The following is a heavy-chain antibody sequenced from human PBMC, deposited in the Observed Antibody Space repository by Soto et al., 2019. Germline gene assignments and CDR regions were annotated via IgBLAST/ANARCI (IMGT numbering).Heavy chain of an antibody. CDR1: GFTFSGSA. CDR3: TRPGDYGGKDY. Sequence: GGSLRLSCAASGFTFSGSAMHWVRQASGKGLEWVGRIRSKANSYATAYAASVKGRFTISRDDSKNTAYLQMNSLKTEDTAVYYCTRPGDYGGKDYWGQGTLVTVSS. CDR2: IRSKANSYAT. J-gene: IGHJ4*02. D-gene: IGHD4-17*01. V-gene: IGHV3-73*01.